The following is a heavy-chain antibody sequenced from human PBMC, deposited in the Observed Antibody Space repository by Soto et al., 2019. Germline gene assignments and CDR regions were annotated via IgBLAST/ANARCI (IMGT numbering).Heavy chain of an antibody. CDR2: IYYSGSA. J-gene: IGHJ4*02. Sequence: PSETLSLTCTVSGGSISSGDYYWSWIRQPPGKGLEWIGYIYYSGSAYYNPSLKSRVTISVDTSKNQFSLKLSSVTAADTAVYYCAREVGDYMLRYFDYWGQGTLVTVPS. CDR1: GGSISSGDYY. D-gene: IGHD4-17*01. V-gene: IGHV4-30-4*01. CDR3: AREVGDYMLRYFDY.